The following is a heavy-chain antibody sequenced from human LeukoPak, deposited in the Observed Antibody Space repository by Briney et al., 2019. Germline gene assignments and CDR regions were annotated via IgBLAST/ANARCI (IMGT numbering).Heavy chain of an antibody. D-gene: IGHD6-19*01. CDR2: ISTSSSYI. Sequence: GGSLRLSCAASGFTFSSYSMNWVRQAPGKGLEWVSFISTSSSYIYYADSVKGRFTISRDNAKNSLYLQMNSLRAEDTAVYYCAREIAVAGTHFDYWGQGTLVTVSS. J-gene: IGHJ4*02. CDR3: AREIAVAGTHFDY. V-gene: IGHV3-21*01. CDR1: GFTFSSYS.